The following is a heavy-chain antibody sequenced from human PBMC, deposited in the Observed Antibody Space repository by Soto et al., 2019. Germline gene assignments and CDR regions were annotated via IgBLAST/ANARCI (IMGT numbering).Heavy chain of an antibody. Sequence: SQTLSLTCAISGDSVSSNTAAWNWIRSSPSRGLEWLGRTYYRSNWRHDYAVSVRSRITVSPDTSKNHFSLQLNSVTPDDTAVYYCARGVAGSGFDLWRQGTLVTVSS. CDR3: ARGVAGSGFDL. D-gene: IGHD6-19*01. CDR1: GDSVSSNTAA. J-gene: IGHJ4*02. V-gene: IGHV6-1*01. CDR2: TYYRSNWRH.